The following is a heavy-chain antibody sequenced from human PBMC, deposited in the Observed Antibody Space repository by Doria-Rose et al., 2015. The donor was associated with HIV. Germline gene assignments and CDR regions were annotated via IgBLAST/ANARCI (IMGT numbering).Heavy chain of an antibody. D-gene: IGHD3-10*01. Sequence: SHGMQWVRQAPGKGLEWVAFIRYDGSNKYYADSVKGRFTISRDNSKKTLYLQMNRLTAEDTAVYYCAKTSGSSLDYWGQGTLVAVSS. J-gene: IGHJ4*02. CDR1: SHG. CDR3: AKTSGSSLDY. V-gene: IGHV3-30*02. CDR2: IRYDGSNK.